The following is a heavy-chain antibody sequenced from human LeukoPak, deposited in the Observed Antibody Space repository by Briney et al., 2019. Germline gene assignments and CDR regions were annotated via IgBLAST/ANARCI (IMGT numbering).Heavy chain of an antibody. CDR1: GGSFSGYY. CDR2: INHSGST. CDR3: SGYSSGLNWFDP. J-gene: IGHJ5*02. V-gene: IGHV4-34*01. D-gene: IGHD6-19*01. Sequence: SETLSLTCAVYGGSFSGYYWSWIRQPSGKGLEWIGEINHSGSTNYNPSLKSRVTISVDTSKNQFSLKLSSVTAADTAVYYCSGYSSGLNWFDPWGQGTLVTVSS.